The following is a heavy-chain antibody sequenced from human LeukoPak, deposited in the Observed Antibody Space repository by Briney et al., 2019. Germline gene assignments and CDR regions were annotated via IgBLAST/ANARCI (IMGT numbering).Heavy chain of an antibody. CDR3: ARALVRGATGYYFDY. V-gene: IGHV4-39*07. D-gene: IGHD3-10*01. CDR1: GDYISSRNNY. Sequence: SETLSLTCTVSGDYISSRNNYWGWIRQTPGKGLEWIGSIYDTGRTYYNPSVKNRVTISVDTSKNQFSLRLSSVTAADTAVYYCARALVRGATGYYFDYWGQGTLVTVSS. J-gene: IGHJ4*02. CDR2: IYDTGRT.